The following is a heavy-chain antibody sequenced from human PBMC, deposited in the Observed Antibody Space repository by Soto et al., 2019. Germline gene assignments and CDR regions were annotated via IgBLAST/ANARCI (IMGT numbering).Heavy chain of an antibody. CDR1: GCTFTSYD. CDR2: XHPNTXNA. CDR3: ARTLYGDNVNY. J-gene: IGHJ4*02. V-gene: IGHV1-8*01. Sequence: XSVKVSCKASGCTFTSYDINWVRQATGQGLEWMGPXHPNTXNAGQTQKLLXXLTLSRSXXTSKAYSEMSSLRSEDTAVYYCARTLYGDNVNYWGQETLFTVSS. D-gene: IGHD4-17*01.